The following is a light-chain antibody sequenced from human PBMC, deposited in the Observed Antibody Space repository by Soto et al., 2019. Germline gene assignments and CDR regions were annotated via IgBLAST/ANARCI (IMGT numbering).Light chain of an antibody. CDR3: HLRET. CDR1: QSVSSSY. Sequence: EIVLTHSPGTLSLSPGERATLSCRASQSVSSSYLAWYQQKPGQAPRLVIYGASSRATGIPDRLSGSGSGTDFTLTISRLEPEDFAVYYCHLRETFGQGTKVDIK. CDR2: GAS. V-gene: IGKV3-20*01. J-gene: IGKJ1*01.